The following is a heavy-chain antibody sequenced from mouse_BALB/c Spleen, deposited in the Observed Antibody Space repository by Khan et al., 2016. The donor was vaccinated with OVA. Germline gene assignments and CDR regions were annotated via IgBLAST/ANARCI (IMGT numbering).Heavy chain of an antibody. Sequence: EVQLQESGPGLVKPSQSLSLTCTVTGYSITSDYAWNWIRQFPGNKLEWLGYISYSGNTKYNPSLKSRISVTRDTSKNQFFLQLNSVTTEDTATCYCARVHGGDFDYWGQGTTLTVSS. V-gene: IGHV3-2*02. J-gene: IGHJ2*01. CDR1: GYSITSDYA. CDR3: ARVHGGDFDY. CDR2: ISYSGNT.